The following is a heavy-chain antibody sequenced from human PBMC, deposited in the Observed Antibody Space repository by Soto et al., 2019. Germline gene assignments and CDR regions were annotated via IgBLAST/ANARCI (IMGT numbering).Heavy chain of an antibody. CDR1: GYTFTNYG. CDR3: ARGVGSGSYYNQYNWFDP. CDR2: LSAYNGNT. Sequence: ASVKVSCKASGYTFTNYGISWVRQAPGQGLEWMGYLSAYNGNTKYAQKLQGRVTMTTDTSTSTAYMELRSLRSDDTAVYYCARGVGSGSYYNQYNWFDPWGQGTLVTVSS. D-gene: IGHD3-10*01. J-gene: IGHJ5*02. V-gene: IGHV1-18*01.